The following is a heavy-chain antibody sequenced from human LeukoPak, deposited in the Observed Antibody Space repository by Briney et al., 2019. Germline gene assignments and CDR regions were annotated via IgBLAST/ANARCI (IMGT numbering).Heavy chain of an antibody. D-gene: IGHD2-15*01. V-gene: IGHV1-8*01. CDR2: MNPNSGNT. Sequence: ASVKVSCKASGYTFPSYDINWVRQATGQGLEWMGWMNPNSGNTGYAQKFQGRVTMTRDTSISTAYLELSSLRSEDTAVYYCARGGAATVHYYYMDVWGKGTTVTVSS. CDR1: GYTFPSYD. J-gene: IGHJ6*03. CDR3: ARGGAATVHYYYMDV.